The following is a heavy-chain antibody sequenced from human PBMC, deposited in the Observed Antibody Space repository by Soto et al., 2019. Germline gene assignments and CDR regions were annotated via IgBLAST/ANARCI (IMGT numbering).Heavy chain of an antibody. CDR3: ARGGSYGYSSFNWFDP. CDR1: GGSFSGYY. J-gene: IGHJ5*02. D-gene: IGHD6-13*01. V-gene: IGHV4-34*01. CDR2: INHSGST. Sequence: QVQLQQWGAGLLKPSETLSLTCAVYGGSFSGYYWSWIRQPPGKGLEWIGEINHSGSTNYNPSLKSRVTISVDTSKHQFSLKLSSVTAADTAVYYCARGGSYGYSSFNWFDPWGQGTLVTVSS.